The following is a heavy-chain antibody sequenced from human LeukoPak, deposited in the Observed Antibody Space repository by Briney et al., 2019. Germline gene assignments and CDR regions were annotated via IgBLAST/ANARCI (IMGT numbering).Heavy chain of an antibody. J-gene: IGHJ5*02. D-gene: IGHD2-2*01. Sequence: ASVKVSCKASGYTFTYRYLHWVRQAPGQALEWMGWITPFNGNTNYAQKFQVRVTITRDRSMSTAYMELSSLRSEDTAMYYCAISPAAMTSWFDPWGQGTLVTVSS. CDR3: AISPAAMTSWFDP. CDR1: GYTFTYRY. CDR2: ITPFNGNT. V-gene: IGHV1-45*02.